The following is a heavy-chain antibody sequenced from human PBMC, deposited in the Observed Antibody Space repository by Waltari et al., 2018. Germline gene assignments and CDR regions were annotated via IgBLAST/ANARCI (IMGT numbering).Heavy chain of an antibody. J-gene: IGHJ5*02. CDR1: GGSFSGYY. D-gene: IGHD3-22*01. CDR2: INHSGST. Sequence: QVQLQQWGAGLLKPSETLSLTCAVYGGSFSGYYWSWIRQPTGKGLEWSGEINHSGSTNYNPSLKSRVTISVDTSKNQFSLKLSSVTAADTAVYYCARVGVSSGYYKRNWFDPWGQGTLVTVSS. CDR3: ARVGVSSGYYKRNWFDP. V-gene: IGHV4-34*01.